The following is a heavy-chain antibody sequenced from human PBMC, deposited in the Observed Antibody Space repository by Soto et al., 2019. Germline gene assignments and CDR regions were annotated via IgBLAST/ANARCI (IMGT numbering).Heavy chain of an antibody. J-gene: IGHJ4*02. V-gene: IGHV1-18*04. D-gene: IGHD3-22*01. CDR1: GYTFTSYG. CDR3: AREYYESSGYYY. CDR2: ISAYTGTT. Sequence: ASLNVSCTASGYTFTSYGIRWGRQAPVQGLDCMGWISAYTGTTNEAQKLQGRVTMTTDTSTSTADMELRSLRSDATAVYYCAREYYESSGYYYWGQGTRVTV.